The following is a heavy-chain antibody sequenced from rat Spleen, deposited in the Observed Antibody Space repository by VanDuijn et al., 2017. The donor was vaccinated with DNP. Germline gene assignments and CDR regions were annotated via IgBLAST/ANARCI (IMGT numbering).Heavy chain of an antibody. CDR3: TRGLRVYYFDY. CDR2: ISTSGGDT. CDR1: GVTFSTFP. Sequence: EVQLVESGGGLVQPGRSMKLSCAASGVTFSTFPMAWVRQAPTKGLEWVATISTSGGDTYYRDSVKGRFTISRDNAKSALYLQMNSLRSEDTATYYCTRGLRVYYFDYWGQGVMVTVSS. J-gene: IGHJ2*01. D-gene: IGHD1-11*01. V-gene: IGHV5-46*01.